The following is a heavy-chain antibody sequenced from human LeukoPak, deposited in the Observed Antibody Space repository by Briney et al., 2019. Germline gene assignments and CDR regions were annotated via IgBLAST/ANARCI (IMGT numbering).Heavy chain of an antibody. CDR3: AREAGAAADHGGFDP. D-gene: IGHD6-25*01. CDR2: IIPIFGTA. CDR1: GGTFSSYA. V-gene: IGHV1-69*05. J-gene: IGHJ5*02. Sequence: SVKVSCKASGGTFSSYAISWVRQAPGQGLEWMGGIIPIFGTANYAQKFQGRVTITTDESTSTAYMELSSLRSEDTAVYYCAREAGAAADHGGFDPWGQGTLVTVSS.